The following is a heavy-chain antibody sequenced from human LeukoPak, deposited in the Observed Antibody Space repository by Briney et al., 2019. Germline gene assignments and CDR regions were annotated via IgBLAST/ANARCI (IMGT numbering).Heavy chain of an antibody. V-gene: IGHV3-7*01. CDR1: GFTFSSYW. CDR2: IKQDGSEK. D-gene: IGHD7-27*01. Sequence: GGSLRLSCAASGFTFSSYWMSWVRQAPGKGLEWVANIKQDGSEKYYVDSVEGRFTISRDNAKNSLYLQMNSLRAEDTAVYYCARDYDLGIVDYWGQGTLVTVSS. CDR3: ARDYDLGIVDY. J-gene: IGHJ4*02.